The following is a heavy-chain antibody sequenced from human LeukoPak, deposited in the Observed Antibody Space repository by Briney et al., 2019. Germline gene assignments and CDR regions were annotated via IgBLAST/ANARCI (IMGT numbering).Heavy chain of an antibody. V-gene: IGHV3-7*01. D-gene: IGHD1-26*01. Sequence: PGGSLRLSCAASRFTFSRYWMSWVRQAPGKGLEWVANIKQDGSEKYYVDSVKGRFTISRDNAKNSLYLQMNTLRAEDTAVYFCARDDWYSHEYWGQGTLVTVS. J-gene: IGHJ4*02. CDR2: IKQDGSEK. CDR1: RFTFSRYW. CDR3: ARDDWYSHEY.